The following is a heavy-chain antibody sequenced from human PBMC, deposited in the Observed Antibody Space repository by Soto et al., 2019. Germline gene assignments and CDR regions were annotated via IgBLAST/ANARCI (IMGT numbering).Heavy chain of an antibody. D-gene: IGHD3-22*01. Sequence: GASVKVSCKASGYTFTSYGISWVRQAPGQGLEWMGWISAYNGNTNYAQKLQGRVTMTTDTSTSTVYMELSSLRSEDTAVYYCARDDSPPRAPPSWGMDVWGQGTTVTVSS. CDR1: GYTFTSYG. J-gene: IGHJ6*02. CDR3: ARDDSPPRAPPSWGMDV. V-gene: IGHV1-18*01. CDR2: ISAYNGNT.